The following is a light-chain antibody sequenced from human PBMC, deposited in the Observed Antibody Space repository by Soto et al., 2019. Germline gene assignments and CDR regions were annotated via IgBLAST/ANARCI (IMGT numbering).Light chain of an antibody. V-gene: IGKV1-39*01. Sequence: DIQMTQSPSSLSASVGDRVTITCRASQSISNDLNWYQHKPGKAPRLLIYGASSLQRGVPSRFSGSGSGTDFTLTLSSLQPEDLATYYCQQSYNSPKYPFGQGSKVEIK. CDR3: QQSYNSPKYP. J-gene: IGKJ2*01. CDR1: QSISND. CDR2: GAS.